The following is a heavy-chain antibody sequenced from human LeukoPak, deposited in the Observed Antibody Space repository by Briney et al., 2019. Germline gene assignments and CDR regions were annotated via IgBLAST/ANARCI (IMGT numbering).Heavy chain of an antibody. CDR2: INPSGGST. V-gene: IGHV1-46*01. CDR1: GYTFTSYY. D-gene: IGHD3-22*01. CDR3: ATGVYYDNWGFDY. J-gene: IGHJ4*02. Sequence: ASVKVSCKASGYTFTSYYMHWVRQAPGQGLEWMGMINPSGGSTIYAQKFQGRVTMTEDTSTDTAYMELSSLRSEDTAVYYCATGVYYDNWGFDYWGQGTLVTVSS.